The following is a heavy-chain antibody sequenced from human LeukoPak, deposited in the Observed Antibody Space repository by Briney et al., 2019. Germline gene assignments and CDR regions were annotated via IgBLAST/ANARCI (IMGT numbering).Heavy chain of an antibody. CDR2: ITSSSSII. V-gene: IGHV3-48*04. J-gene: IGHJ4*02. Sequence: GGSLRLSCVASGFTFSDYNMNWVRQAPGKGLEWVSYITSSSSIIYYADSVKGRFTISRDNAKKSLFLQLNSLRVEDTAVYYCAKDDSSGLSIDYWGQGTQVTVSS. CDR3: AKDDSSGLSIDY. D-gene: IGHD3-22*01. CDR1: GFTFSDYN.